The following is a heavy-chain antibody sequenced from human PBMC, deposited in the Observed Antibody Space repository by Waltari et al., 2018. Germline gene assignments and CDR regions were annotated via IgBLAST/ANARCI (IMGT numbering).Heavy chain of an antibody. D-gene: IGHD1-26*01. V-gene: IGHV3-30*03. J-gene: IGHJ6*02. CDR2: ISSDGSYE. Sequence: QVQLVESGGGVVQPGRSLRLSCAASRFSLTTYGMHWVRLAPGKGLEWVAFISSDGSYEYYPDAVKGRFTISRDNSKTTVFLQMNSLRDEDTAVYYCATRDILGGSQNYYYYGMDVWGQGTRVTVSS. CDR1: RFSLTTYG. CDR3: ATRDILGGSQNYYYYGMDV.